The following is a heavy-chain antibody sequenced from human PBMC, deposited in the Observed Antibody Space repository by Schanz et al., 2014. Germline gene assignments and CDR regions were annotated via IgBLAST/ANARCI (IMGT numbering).Heavy chain of an antibody. CDR3: AKYGTGKGVSFEY. Sequence: VQLLESGGGLIQPGGSLRLSCAASGFTSSNAWMSWVRQAPGEGLVWVANIKLDGSEKYYVDSVKGRFTISRDNAKNSLYLQMNSLTAEDTAVYYCAKYGTGKGVSFEYWGQGTLVTVSS. CDR2: IKLDGSEK. V-gene: IGHV3-7*01. CDR1: GFTSSNAW. J-gene: IGHJ4*02. D-gene: IGHD1-26*01.